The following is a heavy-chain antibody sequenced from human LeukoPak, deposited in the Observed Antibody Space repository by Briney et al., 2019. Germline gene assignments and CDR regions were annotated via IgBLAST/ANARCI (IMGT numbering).Heavy chain of an antibody. Sequence: GGSLRLSCVGAGFVFSNHVIHWVRQAPGQGLEWVSMISYDGSGKHYADSVGGRLTISRDNSKNTVYLRMDSLTAEDTAIYYCARDLWGVAVAGAGKDVWDQGTTVTVSS. J-gene: IGHJ6*02. CDR2: ISYDGSGK. CDR3: ARDLWGVAVAGAGKDV. CDR1: GFVFSNHV. V-gene: IGHV3-30*04. D-gene: IGHD3-16*01.